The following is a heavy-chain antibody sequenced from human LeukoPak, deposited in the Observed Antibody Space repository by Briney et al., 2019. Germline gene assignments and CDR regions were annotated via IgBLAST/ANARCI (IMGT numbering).Heavy chain of an antibody. J-gene: IGHJ3*01. CDR2: IYYSGST. D-gene: IGHD6-19*01. CDR3: ARHIPVSYDAFDL. CDR1: GGSISSYY. Sequence: PSETLSLTCTVSGGSISSYYWSWIRQPPGKGLEWIGYIYYSGSTNYNPSLKSRVTISVDTSKNQFSLKLSSVTAADTAVYYCARHIPVSYDAFDLWGRGTTVTVSS. V-gene: IGHV4-59*08.